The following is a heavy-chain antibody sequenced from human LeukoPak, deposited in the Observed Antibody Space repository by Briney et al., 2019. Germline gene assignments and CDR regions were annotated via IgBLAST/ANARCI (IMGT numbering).Heavy chain of an antibody. J-gene: IGHJ4*02. D-gene: IGHD3-10*01. CDR1: GGSFSGYY. CDR2: INHSGST. CDR3: ARAYGSGNYYHFDY. V-gene: IGHV4-34*01. Sequence: PSETLSLTCAVYGGSFSGYYWSWIRQPPGKGLEWIGEINHSGSTNYNPSLKSRVTISVDTSKNQFSLKLSSVTAADTAVYYCARAYGSGNYYHFDYWGQGTLVTVSS.